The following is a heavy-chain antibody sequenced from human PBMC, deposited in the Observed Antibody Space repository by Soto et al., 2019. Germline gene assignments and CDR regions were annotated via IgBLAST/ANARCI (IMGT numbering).Heavy chain of an antibody. Sequence: QVQLVESGGGVVQPGRSLRLSCAASGFTFSSYGMHWVRQAPGKGLEWVAVIWYDGSNKYYADSVKGRFTISRDNSKNTLYLQMNSLRAEDTAVYYCARDGPMVRGVIIVYYFDYWGQGTLVTVSS. CDR2: IWYDGSNK. CDR1: GFTFSSYG. J-gene: IGHJ4*02. D-gene: IGHD3-10*01. V-gene: IGHV3-33*01. CDR3: ARDGPMVRGVIIVYYFDY.